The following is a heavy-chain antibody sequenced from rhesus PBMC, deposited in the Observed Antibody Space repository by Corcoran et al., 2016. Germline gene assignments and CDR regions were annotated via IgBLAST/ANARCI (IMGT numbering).Heavy chain of an antibody. J-gene: IGHJ4*01. CDR2: IYGSGGST. D-gene: IGHD2-2*01. V-gene: IGHV4-93*01. CDR3: ARDHCTSTTCYAFYFDY. CDR1: GGSISSSNW. Sequence: QVQLQESGPAVVKPSETLSLTCAVSGGSISSSNWWSWIRQSPGKGLEWIGGIYGSGGSTEYNPSLHSRVTVSNDPSKNQFSLQLSSVTAADTAVYYCARDHCTSTTCYAFYFDYWGQGVLVTVSS.